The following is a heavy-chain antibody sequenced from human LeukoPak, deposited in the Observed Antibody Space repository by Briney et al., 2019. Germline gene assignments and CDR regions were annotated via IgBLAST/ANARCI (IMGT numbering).Heavy chain of an antibody. CDR2: ISYDGSNK. Sequence: PGGSLRLSCAASGFTFSSYGMHWVRQAPGKGLEWVAVISYDGSNKYYADSVKGRFTISRDNSKNTLYLQMNSLRAEDTAVYYCARSGPLQYSSSWSDFDYWGQGTLVTVSS. V-gene: IGHV3-30*03. CDR3: ARSGPLQYSSSWSDFDY. D-gene: IGHD6-13*01. CDR1: GFTFSSYG. J-gene: IGHJ4*02.